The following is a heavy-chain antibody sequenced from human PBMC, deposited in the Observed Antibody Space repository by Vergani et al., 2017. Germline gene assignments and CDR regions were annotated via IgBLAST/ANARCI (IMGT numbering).Heavy chain of an antibody. Sequence: QVQLVESGGGVVQPGRSLRLSCAASGFTFSSYAMHWVRQAPGKGLEWVAVISYDGSNKYYADSVKGRFTISRDNSKNTLYLQMNSLRAEDTAVYYGAKGFKYYYDSSGWSSFDYWGQGTLVTVSS. CDR1: GFTFSSYA. J-gene: IGHJ4*02. CDR2: ISYDGSNK. D-gene: IGHD3-22*01. V-gene: IGHV3-30-3*02. CDR3: AKGFKYYYDSSGWSSFDY.